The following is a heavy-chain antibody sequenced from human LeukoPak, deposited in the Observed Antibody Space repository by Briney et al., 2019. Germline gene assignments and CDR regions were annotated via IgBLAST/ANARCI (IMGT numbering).Heavy chain of an antibody. Sequence: PGGSLRLSCAASGFTYSVYWMGWVRQAPGKGLEWVADIKHDGSETYHVDFVKGRFTISRDNAESSLYLQVNSLRAEDTALYYCVRHYYDSSGWSFDMWGQGTMVTVSP. CDR3: VRHYYDSSGWSFDM. CDR1: GFTYSVYW. CDR2: IKHDGSET. J-gene: IGHJ3*02. V-gene: IGHV3-7*01. D-gene: IGHD3-22*01.